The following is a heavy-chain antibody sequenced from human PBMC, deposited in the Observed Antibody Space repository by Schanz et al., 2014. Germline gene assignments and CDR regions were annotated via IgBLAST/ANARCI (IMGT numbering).Heavy chain of an antibody. CDR1: GYMFDTYG. CDR2: ISTYNGHT. CDR3: ARAPTRMNMFRGVTYFFDY. J-gene: IGHJ4*02. V-gene: IGHV1-18*04. Sequence: QVQLVQSGSELTRPGASVKVSCKATGYMFDTYGFAWVRQAPGQGLEWMGWISTYNGHTRYGQKFQDRLSLTTDTDTATAHVELRSLRTDDTAVYYCARAPTRMNMFRGVTYFFDYWGQGTLVTVSS. D-gene: IGHD3-10*01.